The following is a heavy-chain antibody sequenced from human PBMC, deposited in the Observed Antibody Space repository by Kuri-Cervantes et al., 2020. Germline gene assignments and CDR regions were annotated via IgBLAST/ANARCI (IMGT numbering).Heavy chain of an antibody. CDR3: ARDYRSRLVSNWFDP. Sequence: GESLKISCEASGLIFSNYGMHWVRQAPGKGLEWVAVIYYDGKNKCYADSVKGRFTISRDNSKNTLYLQMNSLRAEDTAVYYCARDYRSRLVSNWFDPWGQGTLVTVSS. D-gene: IGHD3-16*02. CDR2: IYYDGKNK. CDR1: GLIFSNYG. V-gene: IGHV3-33*01. J-gene: IGHJ5*01.